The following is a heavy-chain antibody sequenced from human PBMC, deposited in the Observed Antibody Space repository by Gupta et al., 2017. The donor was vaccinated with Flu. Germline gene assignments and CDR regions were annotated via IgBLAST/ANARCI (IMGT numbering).Heavy chain of an antibody. CDR1: GFTFSSYR. J-gene: IGHJ5*02. CDR3: ARENPSDSSGFP. Sequence: EVQLVESGGGLVKPRGSLRLSCAASGFTFSSYRLNWVRQAPGKGLEWVSSISSSSSYIYYADSVKGRFTISRDNAKNSLYLQMNSLRAEDTAVYYCARENPSDSSGFPWGQGTLVTVSS. V-gene: IGHV3-21*01. D-gene: IGHD6-19*01. CDR2: ISSSSSYI.